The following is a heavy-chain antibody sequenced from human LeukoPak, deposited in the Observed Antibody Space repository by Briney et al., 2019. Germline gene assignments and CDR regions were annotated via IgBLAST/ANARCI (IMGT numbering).Heavy chain of an antibody. CDR1: GGSISSSSYY. V-gene: IGHV4-39*01. Sequence: WETLSLTCTVSGGSISSSSYYWGWIREPPGKGLEWIGSIYYSGSTHYNPSLKSRVTISVDTSKNQFSLKLSSVTAADTAVYYCARHPGGLLWFGELLSFDYWGQGTLVTVSS. D-gene: IGHD3-10*01. CDR2: IYYSGST. J-gene: IGHJ4*02. CDR3: ARHPGGLLWFGELLSFDY.